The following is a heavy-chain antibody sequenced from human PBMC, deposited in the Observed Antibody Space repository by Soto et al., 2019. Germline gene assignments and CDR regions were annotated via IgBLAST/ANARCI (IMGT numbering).Heavy chain of an antibody. Sequence: GGSLRLSCSGSGFTFNNYAMTWVRQAPGRGLEWVSVFTTTGDTIYADSVKGRFTISRDNSKNTVFLQLTSLRADDTAVYYCVAELRGYCSSTRCYQGDYWGQGTLVTVSS. V-gene: IGHV3-23*01. CDR2: FTTTGDT. D-gene: IGHD2-2*01. CDR1: GFTFNNYA. CDR3: VAELRGYCSSTRCYQGDY. J-gene: IGHJ4*02.